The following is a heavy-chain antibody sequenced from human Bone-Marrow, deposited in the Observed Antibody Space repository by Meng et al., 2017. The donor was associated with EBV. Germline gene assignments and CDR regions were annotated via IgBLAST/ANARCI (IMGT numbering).Heavy chain of an antibody. J-gene: IGHJ4*02. Sequence: QLQPQESGPGLVKPSQTLSLTCAVSGGSISSGGYYWSWIRQPPGKGLEWIGYIYYSGSTYYNPSLKSRVTISVDTSKNQFSLKLSSVTAADTAVYYCARADDGDYYFDYWGQGTLVTVSS. CDR2: IYYSGST. CDR3: ARADDGDYYFDY. CDR1: GGSISSGGYY. V-gene: IGHV4-30-4*01. D-gene: IGHD4-17*01.